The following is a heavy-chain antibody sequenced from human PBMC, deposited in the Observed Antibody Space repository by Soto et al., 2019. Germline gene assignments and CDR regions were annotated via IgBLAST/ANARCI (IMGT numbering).Heavy chain of an antibody. D-gene: IGHD5-18*01. CDR2: ISGSGGRT. CDR3: ATWIQLWSFPQYYFDY. CDR1: GFTFSNYA. J-gene: IGHJ4*02. V-gene: IGHV3-23*01. Sequence: GGSLRLSCAASGFTFSNYAMSWVRQAPGKGLEWVSAISGSGGRTYYADSVKGRFTISRDNSKNTLYLQMNSLRAEDTAVYYCATWIQLWSFPQYYFDYWGQGTLVTVSS.